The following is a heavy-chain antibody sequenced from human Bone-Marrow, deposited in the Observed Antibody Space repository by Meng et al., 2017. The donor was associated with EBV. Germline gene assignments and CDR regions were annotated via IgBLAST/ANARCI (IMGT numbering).Heavy chain of an antibody. CDR2: ISSDGSNK. Sequence: VQLVESGGGVVQPGRSLRLSCAASGFTFSTYGIHWIRQAPGKGLEWVAVISSDGSNKDYLDSVKGRFTISRDNSKNTLYLQMNSLRAEDTAVYYCAKEDIPMVYYFDFWGQGTLVTVSS. V-gene: IGHV3-30*18. CDR1: GFTFSTYG. D-gene: IGHD5-18*01. J-gene: IGHJ4*02. CDR3: AKEDIPMVYYFDF.